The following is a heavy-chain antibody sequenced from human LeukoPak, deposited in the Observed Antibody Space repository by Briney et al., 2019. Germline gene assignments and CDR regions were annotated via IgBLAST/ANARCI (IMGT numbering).Heavy chain of an antibody. CDR1: GFTVSSKY. V-gene: IGHV3-66*02. CDR3: ARDWPLDY. J-gene: IGHJ4*02. Sequence: PGGSLRLSCAASGFTVSSKYMNWVRQAPGKGLEWVSVIYSGGTTYYADSVKGRFTMSSDSSKNTLYLQMNSLRAEDTAVYYCARDWPLDYWGQGTLFTVSS. D-gene: IGHD2-21*01. CDR2: IYSGGTT.